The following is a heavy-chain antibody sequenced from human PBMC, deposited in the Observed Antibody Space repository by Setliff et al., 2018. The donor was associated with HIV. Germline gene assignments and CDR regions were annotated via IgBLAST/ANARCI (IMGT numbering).Heavy chain of an antibody. Sequence: SETLSLTCAVSGASFVGDNHWSWIRQTPERGLEWIANFMYTDIHYVNYLNYRNPSLASRLSISVDKSKNQFSLTLSSVTAADTAVYYCARARSDWYNVRPYYFDLWGQGTPVTVSS. D-gene: IGHD6-19*01. J-gene: IGHJ4*02. CDR3: ARARSDWYNVRPYYFDL. V-gene: IGHV4-30-4*01. CDR1: GASFVGDNH. CDR2: FMYTDIHYVNYLN.